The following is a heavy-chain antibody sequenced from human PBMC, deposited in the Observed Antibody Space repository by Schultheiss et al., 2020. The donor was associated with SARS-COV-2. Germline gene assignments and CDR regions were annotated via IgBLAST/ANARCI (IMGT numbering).Heavy chain of an antibody. CDR1: GYSFTSYW. CDR2: IYPDDSDT. D-gene: IGHD2-21*02. V-gene: IGHV5-51*01. CDR3: VRHMGDWMDY. Sequence: GESLKISCKGSGYSFTSYWIGWVRQMPGKGLEWMGIIYPDDSDTTYSPSFQGQVRISADKSISTAYLQWSGLKASDSAIYYCVRHMGDWMDYWGQGTLVTVSS. J-gene: IGHJ4*02.